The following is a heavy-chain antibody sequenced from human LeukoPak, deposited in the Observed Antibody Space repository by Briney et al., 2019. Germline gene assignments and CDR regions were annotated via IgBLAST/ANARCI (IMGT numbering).Heavy chain of an antibody. CDR1: GFTFSSYG. Sequence: GGSLRLSCAAFGFTFSSYGMHWVRQAPGKGLEWVANIKQDGSEKYYVDSVKGRFTISRDNSKNTLYLQMNSLRAEDTAVYYCARAVADPTFDYWGQGTLVTVSS. CDR3: ARAVADPTFDY. D-gene: IGHD6-19*01. CDR2: IKQDGSEK. V-gene: IGHV3-7*01. J-gene: IGHJ4*02.